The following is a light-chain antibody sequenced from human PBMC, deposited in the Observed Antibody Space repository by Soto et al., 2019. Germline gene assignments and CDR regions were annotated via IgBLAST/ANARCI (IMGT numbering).Light chain of an antibody. Sequence: QSALTQPASVSGSPGQSITISCTGTSSDVGRYNYVSWYQQFPGKAPKLIIYGVSNRPSGVSSRFSGSKSDNTASLTISGLQTEDEADYYCNSYAGTSYVFGTGTKVTVL. CDR2: GVS. V-gene: IGLV2-14*01. CDR3: NSYAGTSYV. J-gene: IGLJ1*01. CDR1: SSDVGRYNY.